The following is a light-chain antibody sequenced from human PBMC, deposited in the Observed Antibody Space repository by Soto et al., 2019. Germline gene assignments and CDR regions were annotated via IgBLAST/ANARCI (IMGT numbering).Light chain of an antibody. V-gene: IGKV1-8*01. Sequence: AIRMTQSPSSLSASTGDRVTITCRPSQGISSYLAWYQQKPGKAPKLLIYAASTLQSGVPSRFSGSGSGTDFTLTISCLQSEGFATYYCQQYYSYPPFTFGPGTKVDIK. CDR3: QQYYSYPPFT. CDR1: QGISSY. CDR2: AAS. J-gene: IGKJ3*01.